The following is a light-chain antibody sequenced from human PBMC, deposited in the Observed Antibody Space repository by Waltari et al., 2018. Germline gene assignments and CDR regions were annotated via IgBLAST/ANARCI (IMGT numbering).Light chain of an antibody. CDR3: QQSYSTPLM. Sequence: DIQMTQSPSSLSASVGDRVTITCRASQTIISYLNWYQQKPGKAPKLLIYAASSLQSGVPSRFSGSGSGTDFTLTISSLQPEDFATYYCQQSYSTPLMFGQGTKVEIK. CDR1: QTIISY. V-gene: IGKV1-39*01. J-gene: IGKJ1*01. CDR2: AAS.